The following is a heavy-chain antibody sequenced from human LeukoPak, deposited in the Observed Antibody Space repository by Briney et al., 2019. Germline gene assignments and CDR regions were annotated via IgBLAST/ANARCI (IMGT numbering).Heavy chain of an antibody. Sequence: PSQTLSLTCAVSGGSISSSNWWSWVRQPPGKGLEWIGEIYHSGSTNYNPSLKSRVTISVDKSKNQFSLKLSSVTAADTAVYYCARRPILAAVAAPKGAFDIWGQGTMVTVSS. J-gene: IGHJ3*02. CDR2: IYHSGST. CDR1: GGSISSSNW. CDR3: ARRPILAAVAAPKGAFDI. V-gene: IGHV4-4*02. D-gene: IGHD6-19*01.